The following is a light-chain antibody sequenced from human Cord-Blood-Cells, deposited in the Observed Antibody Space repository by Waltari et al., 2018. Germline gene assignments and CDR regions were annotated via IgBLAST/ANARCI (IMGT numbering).Light chain of an antibody. J-gene: IGLJ2*01. Sequence: QSALTQPAPVSGSPGQSITISCTGTSSDVGGHNYVSWYQQHPGKAPKLMIYDVSNRPSGVSNRFSGSKSGNTASLTISGLQAEDEADYYCSSYTSSSTYVVFGGGTKLTVL. CDR2: DVS. CDR1: SSDVGGHNY. V-gene: IGLV2-14*01. CDR3: SSYTSSSTYVV.